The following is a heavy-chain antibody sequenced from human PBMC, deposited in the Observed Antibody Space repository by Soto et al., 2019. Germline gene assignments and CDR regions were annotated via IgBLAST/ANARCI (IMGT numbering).Heavy chain of an antibody. D-gene: IGHD2-15*01. V-gene: IGHV3-33*01. CDR1: GFTFSSYG. Sequence: ESGGGVVQPGRSLRLSCAASGFTFSSYGMHWVRQAPGKGLEWVAVIWYDGSNKYYADSVKGRFTISRDNSKNTLYLQMNSLRAEDTAVYYCARDQGVGPGDYWGQGTLVTVSS. J-gene: IGHJ4*02. CDR2: IWYDGSNK. CDR3: ARDQGVGPGDY.